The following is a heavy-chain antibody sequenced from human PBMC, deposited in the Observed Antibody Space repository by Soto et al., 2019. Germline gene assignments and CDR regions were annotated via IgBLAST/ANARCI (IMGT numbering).Heavy chain of an antibody. D-gene: IGHD3-16*01. J-gene: IGHJ4*02. Sequence: QVQLVQSGAEVKKPGASVKVSCKASGYTFTNFGISWVRQAPGQGLVWMGWISAYNGNTNYAQNSQGRVTMTTDTSTIPAYLELRSLRSDDPAVEYWARGGTPLDYWGQGTRVTVSS. V-gene: IGHV1-18*01. CDR3: ARGGTPLDY. CDR1: GYTFTNFG. CDR2: ISAYNGNT.